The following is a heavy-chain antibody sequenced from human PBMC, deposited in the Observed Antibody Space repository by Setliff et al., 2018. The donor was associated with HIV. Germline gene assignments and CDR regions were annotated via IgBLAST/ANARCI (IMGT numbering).Heavy chain of an antibody. CDR2: ISADGLTT. D-gene: IGHD6-19*01. CDR1: GFTFNTYA. J-gene: IGHJ6*03. V-gene: IGHV3-23*01. CDR3: AKRGFVSAWYDEPVQFYYYMDV. Sequence: GGSLRLSCAASGFTFNTYAVTWVRQAPGKGLEWVSVISADGLTTFYADSVKGRFTISRDNSKNTLYLQMNSLRAEDTAVYYCAKRGFVSAWYDEPVQFYYYMDVWGKGTTVTVS.